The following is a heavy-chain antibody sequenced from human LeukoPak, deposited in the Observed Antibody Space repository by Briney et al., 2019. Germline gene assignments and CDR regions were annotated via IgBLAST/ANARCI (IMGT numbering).Heavy chain of an antibody. CDR2: IYFSGST. Sequence: SETLSLTCPVSGRSISSYYWSWVRQPPGKGLEWIGYIYFSGSTNYNPSLKSRVTISVDTSKNQFSLKLSSVTAAATAVYYCARHAHVVVPAAIVEVSDYYYMYVWGKGTTVTVSS. D-gene: IGHD2-2*02. V-gene: IGHV4-59*08. J-gene: IGHJ6*03. CDR1: GRSISSYY. CDR3: ARHAHVVVPAAIVEVSDYYYMYV.